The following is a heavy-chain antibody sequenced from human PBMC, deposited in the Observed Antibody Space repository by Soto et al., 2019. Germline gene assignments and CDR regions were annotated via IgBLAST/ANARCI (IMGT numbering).Heavy chain of an antibody. CDR1: GFTFSSYS. J-gene: IGHJ5*02. Sequence: GGSLRLSCAASGFTFSSYSMNWVRQAPGKGLEWVSYISSSSSTIYYADSVKGRFTISRDNAKNSLYLQMNSLRAEDTAVYYCAREAMVRGVIRFDPWGQVTLVTVSS. CDR2: ISSSSSTI. V-gene: IGHV3-48*01. D-gene: IGHD3-10*01. CDR3: AREAMVRGVIRFDP.